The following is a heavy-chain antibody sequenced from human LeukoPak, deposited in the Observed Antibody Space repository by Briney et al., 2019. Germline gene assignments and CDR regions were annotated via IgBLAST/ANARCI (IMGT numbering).Heavy chain of an antibody. CDR3: ARDSTGDDAFDI. CDR2: IYYSGST. Sequence: SSETLSLICTVSGGSISSYYWSWIRQPPGKGLEWIGYIYYSGSTNYNPSLKSRVTISVDTSKNQFSLKLSSVTAADTAVYYCARDSTGDDAFDIWGQGTMVTVSS. J-gene: IGHJ3*02. CDR1: GGSISSYY. D-gene: IGHD7-27*01. V-gene: IGHV4-59*01.